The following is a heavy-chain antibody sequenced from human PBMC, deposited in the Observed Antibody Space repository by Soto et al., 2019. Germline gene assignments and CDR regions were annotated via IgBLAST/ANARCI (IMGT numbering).Heavy chain of an antibody. J-gene: IGHJ5*02. CDR1: GYTFTGYY. CDR3: ARDHSSSPGWFDP. V-gene: IGHV1-2*04. Sequence: QVQLVQSGAEVKKPGASVKVSCKASGYTFTGYYMHWVRQAPGQGLEWMGWINPNSGGTNYAQKFQGWVPMTRDTSISTAYMELSRLRSDDTAVYYCARDHSSSPGWFDPWGQGTLVTVSS. CDR2: INPNSGGT. D-gene: IGHD6-6*01.